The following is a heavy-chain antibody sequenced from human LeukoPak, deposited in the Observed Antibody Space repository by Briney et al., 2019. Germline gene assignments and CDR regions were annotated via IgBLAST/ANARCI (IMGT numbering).Heavy chain of an antibody. CDR3: ATSRGGTSFDY. Sequence: ASVKVSCKASGYTFVGYYLHWVRQAPGQGLEWMAWIDPSTGNTHYAQKFQGRVTMTRDTSISTAYMELTRLRFDDTAVFYCATSRGGTSFDYWGQGTLVTVSS. CDR2: IDPSTGNT. V-gene: IGHV1-2*02. D-gene: IGHD2-2*01. CDR1: GYTFVGYY. J-gene: IGHJ4*02.